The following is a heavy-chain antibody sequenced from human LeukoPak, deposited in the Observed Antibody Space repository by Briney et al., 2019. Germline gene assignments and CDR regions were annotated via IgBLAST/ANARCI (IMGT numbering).Heavy chain of an antibody. V-gene: IGHV3-21*01. J-gene: IGHJ6*03. Sequence: GGSLRLSCVGSGFALNAYTITWVRQAPGKGLEWVSSITSTSAYRQYGESVRGRFTISRDNTKNSVYLQIDSLGAEDTAVYHCARVRMGATTLNYYYFFMDVWGKGTTVPVSS. D-gene: IGHD1-26*01. CDR2: ITSTSAYR. CDR3: ARVRMGATTLNYYYFFMDV. CDR1: GFALNAYT.